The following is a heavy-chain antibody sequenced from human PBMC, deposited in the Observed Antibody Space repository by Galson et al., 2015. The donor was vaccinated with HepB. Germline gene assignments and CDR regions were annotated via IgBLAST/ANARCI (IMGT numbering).Heavy chain of an antibody. J-gene: IGHJ4*02. CDR1: GYTFTNYG. V-gene: IGHV1-18*01. Sequence: SCKASGYTFTNYGIAWVRQAPGQGPEWMGWISAFNGNTNYAQKFQDRVTMTTDTSTTTAYMDLRSLRSDDTAVYYCARDPGSGSLSVWDYWGQGTLVTVSS. CDR2: ISAFNGNT. D-gene: IGHD1-26*01. CDR3: ARDPGSGSLSVWDY.